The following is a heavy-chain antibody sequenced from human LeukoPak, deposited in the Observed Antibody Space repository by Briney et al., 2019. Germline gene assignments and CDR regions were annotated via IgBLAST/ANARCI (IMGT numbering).Heavy chain of an antibody. J-gene: IGHJ4*02. V-gene: IGHV4-39*01. CDR3: ARHDYGDPIDY. CDR2: IYYSGST. D-gene: IGHD4-17*01. Sequence: SETLSLTXTVSGGSISSSSYYWGCIRQPPGKGLEWIGSIYYSGSTYYNPSLKSRVTISVDTSKNQFSLKLSSVTAADTAVSYCARHDYGDPIDYWGQGTLVTVSS. CDR1: GGSISSSSYY.